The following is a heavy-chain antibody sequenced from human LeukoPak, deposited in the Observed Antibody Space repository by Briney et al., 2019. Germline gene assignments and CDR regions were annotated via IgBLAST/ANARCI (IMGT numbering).Heavy chain of an antibody. CDR3: ARGHKQWLVRGYYFDY. Sequence: SETLSLTCAVYGGSFSGYYWSWIRQPPGKGLEWIGEINHSGSTYYNPSLKSRVTISVDTSKNQFSLKLSSVTAADTAVYYCARGHKQWLVRGYYFDYWGQGTLVTVSS. CDR1: GGSFSGYY. CDR2: INHSGST. V-gene: IGHV4-34*01. J-gene: IGHJ4*02. D-gene: IGHD6-19*01.